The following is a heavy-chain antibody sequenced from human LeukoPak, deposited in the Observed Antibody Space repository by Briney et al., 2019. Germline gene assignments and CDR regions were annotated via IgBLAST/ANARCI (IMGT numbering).Heavy chain of an antibody. V-gene: IGHV4-39*01. J-gene: IGHJ5*02. CDR1: GGSISSSSYY. CDR2: IYYSGST. D-gene: IGHD3-10*01. CDR3: ARLIQTYYYGSGSYLYWFDP. Sequence: SETLSLTCTVSGGSISSSSYYWGWIRQPPGKGLEWIGSIYYSGSTYYNPSLKSRVTISVDTSKNQFSLKLSSVTAADTAVYSCARLIQTYYYGSGSYLYWFDPWGQGTLVTVSS.